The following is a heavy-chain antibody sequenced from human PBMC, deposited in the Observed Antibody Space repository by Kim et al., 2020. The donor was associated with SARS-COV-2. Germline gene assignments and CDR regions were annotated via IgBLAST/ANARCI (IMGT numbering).Heavy chain of an antibody. D-gene: IGHD5-12*01. V-gene: IGHV3-23*01. CDR2: DST. CDR3: VKGAWLDY. J-gene: IGHJ4*02. Sequence: DSTSYAESVRGRFTVCRDSARNTWYLQMSSLRFDDTAIYYCVKGAWLDYWGPGALVTVSS.